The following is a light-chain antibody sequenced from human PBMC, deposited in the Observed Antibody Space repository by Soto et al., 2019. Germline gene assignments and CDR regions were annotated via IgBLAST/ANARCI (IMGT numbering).Light chain of an antibody. V-gene: IGKV3-15*01. J-gene: IGKJ2*01. Sequence: ELVLTQSPSTLSVPPAEIATLSCRATQSVSSTLAWSQQKPGQAPRLLIYGASTRATGLPARFSGSGSGTEFTLTISSLKSEDYAVYYCHQYNNWPPTFGQGTKLEIK. CDR2: GAS. CDR1: QSVSST. CDR3: HQYNNWPPT.